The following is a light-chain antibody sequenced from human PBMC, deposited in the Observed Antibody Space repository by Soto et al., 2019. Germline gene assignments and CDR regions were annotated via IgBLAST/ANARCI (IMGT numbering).Light chain of an antibody. CDR1: QSISSW. V-gene: IGKV1-5*01. Sequence: DIQITQSPSTLSASVGDRVTITCRASQSISSWLAWYQQKPGKAPKVLIFDASSLESGVPSRFSGSGSATEFTLTISSLQPDDFATYYCQQYYSYPPITFGQGTRLEIK. CDR3: QQYYSYPPIT. J-gene: IGKJ5*01. CDR2: DAS.